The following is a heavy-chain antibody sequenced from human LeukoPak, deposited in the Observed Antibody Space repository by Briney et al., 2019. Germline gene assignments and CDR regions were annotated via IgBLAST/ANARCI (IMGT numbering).Heavy chain of an antibody. J-gene: IGHJ3*02. V-gene: IGHV3-23*01. D-gene: IGHD1-1*01. Sequence: GGSLRLSCAASGFTFSKFPMGWVRQAPGRGLEWVSAISASGDVTFYADSLRGRFTISGDNSKSTLYLQMNGLRAEDTAIFYCAKSLFTSATGTGRAFHIWGQGTRVTVSS. CDR3: AKSLFTSATGTGRAFHI. CDR1: GFTFSKFP. CDR2: ISASGDVT.